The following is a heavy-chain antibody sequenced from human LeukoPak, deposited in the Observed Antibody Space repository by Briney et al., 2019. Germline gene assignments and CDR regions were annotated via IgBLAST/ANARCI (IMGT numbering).Heavy chain of an antibody. CDR1: GGSISSSSYY. J-gene: IGHJ5*02. D-gene: IGHD3-9*01. CDR2: AYYSGSP. CDR3: ASHSAEYDILTGYHSYNSFDP. V-gene: IGHV4-39*01. Sequence: PSETLSLTCTVSGGSISSSSYYWGRIRQSPGKGLEWIGSAYYSGSPYYDPSLKSRVTISVDTSKNQFSLKLSSVTAADTAVYYCASHSAEYDILTGYHSYNSFDPWGQGILVTVSS.